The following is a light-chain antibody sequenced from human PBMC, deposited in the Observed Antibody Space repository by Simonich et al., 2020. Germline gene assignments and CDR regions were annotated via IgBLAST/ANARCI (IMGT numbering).Light chain of an antibody. J-gene: IGKJ2*01. V-gene: IGKV4-1*01. Sequence: DIVMTQSPDSLAVSLGERATINCKSSPSVLYSSNNKNYLAWYQLKPGQPPQLLIYWATTRESGVPDRFRGSGSGTDFTLTISSLQAEDVAVYYCQQYYSTPYTFGQGTKLEIK. CDR3: QQYYSTPYT. CDR1: PSVLYSSNNKNY. CDR2: WAT.